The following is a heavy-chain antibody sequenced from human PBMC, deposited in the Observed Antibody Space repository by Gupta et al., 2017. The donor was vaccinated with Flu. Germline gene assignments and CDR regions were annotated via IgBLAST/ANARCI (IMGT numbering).Heavy chain of an antibody. CDR2: ITPNSGDT. J-gene: IGHJ4*02. CDR3: ARVQGCDSPTFYTGAADY. V-gene: IGHV1-2*06. D-gene: IGHD3-22*01. Sequence: GQGLEWMGRITPNSGDTHYAQNFQGRVTMTRDTSISTVYMELNRLRSDDTAVYYCARVQGCDSPTFYTGAADYWGRGTLVTVSS.